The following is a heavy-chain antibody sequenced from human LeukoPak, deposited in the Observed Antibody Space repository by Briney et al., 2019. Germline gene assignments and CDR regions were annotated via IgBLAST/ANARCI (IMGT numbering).Heavy chain of an antibody. CDR3: ARSNVDTAMVTLPFDY. D-gene: IGHD5-18*01. Sequence: GESLQISCQGSGYSFTSYWIGWVRQVPGKGLEWMGIIYPGDSDTRYSPSFQGQVTISADKSISTAYLQWSSLKASDTAMYYCARSNVDTAMVTLPFDYWGQGTLVTVSS. V-gene: IGHV5-51*01. J-gene: IGHJ4*02. CDR1: GYSFTSYW. CDR2: IYPGDSDT.